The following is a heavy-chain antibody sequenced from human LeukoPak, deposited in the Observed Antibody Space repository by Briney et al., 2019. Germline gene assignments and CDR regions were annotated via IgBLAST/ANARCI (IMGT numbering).Heavy chain of an antibody. CDR2: IYYSGST. D-gene: IGHD3-10*01. J-gene: IGHJ6*04. Sequence: SETLSLTCTVSGGSISSSSYYWGWIRQPPGKGLEWIGSIYYSGSTYYNPSLKSRVTISVDTSKNQFSLKLSSVTAADTAVYYCARQSIDYYASGRRFVDVWGKGTTVTVSS. V-gene: IGHV4-39*01. CDR1: GGSISSSSYY. CDR3: ARQSIDYYASGRRFVDV.